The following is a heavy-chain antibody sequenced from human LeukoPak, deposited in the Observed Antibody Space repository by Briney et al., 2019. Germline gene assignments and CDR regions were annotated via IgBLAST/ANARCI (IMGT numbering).Heavy chain of an antibody. CDR3: ARDPGPLKEKGPNFDC. CDR2: MNPNSGNT. J-gene: IGHJ4*02. V-gene: IGHV1-8*01. CDR1: GYTFINYD. Sequence: GASVKVSCKASGYTFINYDINWVRQATGQGLEWLGWMNPNSGNTGYAQKFQGRVTMTRDTSINTAYMELSSLRSEDTAVYYCARDPGPLKEKGPNFDCWGQGTLVTVSS.